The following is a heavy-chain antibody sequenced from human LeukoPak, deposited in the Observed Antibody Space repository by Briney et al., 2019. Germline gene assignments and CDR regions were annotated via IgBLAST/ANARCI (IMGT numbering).Heavy chain of an antibody. V-gene: IGHV3-21*01. J-gene: IGHJ3*02. Sequence: GGSLRLSCAASGFTFSSYGMSWVRQAPGKGREWGSSISSSSSYIYYAGSVKGRFTISRDNPKNSLYLQMNNVRAEDTAVYYCARDRGRSAPYNAFDIWGQGPMVTVS. CDR3: ARDRGRSAPYNAFDI. CDR1: GFTFSSYG. D-gene: IGHD3-10*01. CDR2: ISSSSSYI.